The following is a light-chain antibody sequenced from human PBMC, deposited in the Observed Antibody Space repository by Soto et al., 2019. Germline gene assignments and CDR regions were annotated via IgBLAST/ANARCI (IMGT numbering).Light chain of an antibody. V-gene: IGLV1-44*01. CDR3: AVWDDSLNGHV. CDR1: SSNIGTSS. J-gene: IGLJ1*01. CDR2: TND. Sequence: SVLTQPPSASGTPGQTVTVSCSGSSSNIGTSSVHWYKHLPGTAPKPLIYTNDQRPSGVPDRFSGSKSGTSASLAISGLQSEDEADYYCAVWDDSLNGHVFGAGTKVTVL.